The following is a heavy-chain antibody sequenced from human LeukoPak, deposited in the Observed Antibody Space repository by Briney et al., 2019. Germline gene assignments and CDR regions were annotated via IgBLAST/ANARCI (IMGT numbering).Heavy chain of an antibody. CDR3: ARDALEWSLLISY. CDR2: ISYDGSNK. J-gene: IGHJ4*02. V-gene: IGHV3-30-3*01. Sequence: GGSLRLSCAASGLPFSSYAMHWVRQAPGKGLEWVAVISYDGSNKYYADSVKGRFTISRDNSKNTLYLQMNSLRAEDTAVYYCARDALEWSLLISYWGQGTLVTVSS. CDR1: GLPFSSYA. D-gene: IGHD3-3*01.